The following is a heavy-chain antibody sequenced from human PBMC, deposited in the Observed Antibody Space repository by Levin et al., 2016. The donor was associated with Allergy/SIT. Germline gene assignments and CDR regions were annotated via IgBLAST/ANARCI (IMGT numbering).Heavy chain of an antibody. CDR1: GFIFSKYG. J-gene: IGHJ4*02. V-gene: IGHV3-7*01. CDR3: ARDPGGA. CDR2: IKQDGSEK. D-gene: IGHD1-26*01. Sequence: GGSLRLSCAASGFIFSKYGMSWVRQAPGKGLEWVANIKQDGSEKYYVDSVKGRFTISRDNAKNSLYLQMNSLRAEDTAVYYCARDPGGAWGQGTLVTVSS.